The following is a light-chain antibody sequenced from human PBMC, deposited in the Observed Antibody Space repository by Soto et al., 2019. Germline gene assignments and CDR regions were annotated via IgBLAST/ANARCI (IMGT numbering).Light chain of an antibody. Sequence: QSVLTQSSSASASLGSSVTLTCTRSSGNSSYIIALHQQQPRKGPRYLMKLEGSGSYNKGSGVPDRFSGSSSGADPSLTISGLQSEDEADYYCESCDSNLRYVFGGGTKVTVL. CDR1: SGNSSYI. CDR2: LEGSGSY. V-gene: IGLV4-60*03. J-gene: IGLJ2*01. CDR3: ESCDSNLRYV.